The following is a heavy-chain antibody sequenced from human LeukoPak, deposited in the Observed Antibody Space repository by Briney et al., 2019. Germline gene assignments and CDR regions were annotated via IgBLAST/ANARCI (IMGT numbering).Heavy chain of an antibody. V-gene: IGHV4-34*01. CDR1: GGSFSGYY. D-gene: IGHD3-22*01. CDR3: ARGVGSSGSMYDY. J-gene: IGHJ4*02. CDR2: INHSGST. Sequence: SETLSLTGAVYGGSFSGYYWSWIRQPPGKGLEWIGEINHSGSTNYNPSLKSRVTISVDTSKNQFSLKLSSVTAADTAVYYCARGVGSSGSMYDYWGQGTLVTVSS.